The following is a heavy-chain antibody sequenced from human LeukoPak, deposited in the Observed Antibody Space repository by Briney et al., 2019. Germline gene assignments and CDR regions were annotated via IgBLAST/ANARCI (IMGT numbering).Heavy chain of an antibody. V-gene: IGHV4-59*12. J-gene: IGHJ4*02. D-gene: IGHD6-19*01. CDR2: IYHSGST. Sequence: PSETLSLTCTVSGGSISNYYWSWIRQPPGKGLEWVGCIYHSGSTNYNPSLKSRVTTSVDTSKNQFSLRLSSVNAEDTAVYYCASTQQWLAFDYWGQGILVTVSS. CDR1: GGSISNYY. CDR3: ASTQQWLAFDY.